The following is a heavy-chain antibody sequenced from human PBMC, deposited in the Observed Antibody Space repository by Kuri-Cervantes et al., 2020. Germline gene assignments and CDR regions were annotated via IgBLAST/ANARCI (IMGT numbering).Heavy chain of an antibody. V-gene: IGHV3-30-3*01. CDR1: GFTFSSYA. D-gene: IGHD6-6*01. CDR3: ARDREYSSSSPLDY. J-gene: IGHJ4*02. CDR2: ISYDGSNK. Sequence: GESLKISCAASGFTFSSYAMHWVRQAPGKGLEWVAVISYDGSNKYYADSVKGRFTISRDNSKNTLYLQMNSLRAEDTAVYYCARDREYSSSSPLDYWGQGTLVTVSP.